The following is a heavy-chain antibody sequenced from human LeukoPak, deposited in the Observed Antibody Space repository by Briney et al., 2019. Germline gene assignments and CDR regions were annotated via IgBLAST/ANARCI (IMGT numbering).Heavy chain of an antibody. Sequence: GGSLRLSCGASGFTFRDYNMSWIRQAPGKGLEYISYINTGGGSIYYAGSVKGRFTISRDNAKNSLYLQMNNVRAEDTAVYYCARTSTDCLDYWGQGTLVTVSS. CDR2: INTGGGSI. J-gene: IGHJ4*02. CDR1: GFTFRDYN. CDR3: ARTSTDCLDY. D-gene: IGHD2-21*02. V-gene: IGHV3-11*04.